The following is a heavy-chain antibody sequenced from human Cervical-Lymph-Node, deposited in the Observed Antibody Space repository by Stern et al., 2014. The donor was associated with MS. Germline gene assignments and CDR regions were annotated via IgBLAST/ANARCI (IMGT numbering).Heavy chain of an antibody. CDR1: GYSFTSYW. J-gene: IGHJ4*02. CDR2: IYPSDSDT. V-gene: IGHV5-51*01. Sequence: QLVQSGAEVKKPGESLKISCKGSGYSFTSYWIGWVRQMPGKGLEWMGIIYPSDSDTIYNPSFQGQVSISADKAISTAYLQWSSLKASDTAMYYCARPAYCSGGSCYYYFDYWGQGTLVTVSS. D-gene: IGHD2-15*01. CDR3: ARPAYCSGGSCYYYFDY.